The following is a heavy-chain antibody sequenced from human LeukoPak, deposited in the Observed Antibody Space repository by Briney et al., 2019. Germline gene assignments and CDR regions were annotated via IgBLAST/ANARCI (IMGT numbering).Heavy chain of an antibody. CDR3: ARESGKFDY. J-gene: IGHJ4*02. Sequence: GGSLRLSCVASGLPIADFAMHWVRQAPGKGLEWVSLISGDGVSTFYADSVKGRFSISRDNSKNSLFLEMSSLRTEDTAMYYCARESGKFDYWGQGTLVAVSS. CDR1: GLPIADFA. V-gene: IGHV3-43*02. CDR2: ISGDGVST.